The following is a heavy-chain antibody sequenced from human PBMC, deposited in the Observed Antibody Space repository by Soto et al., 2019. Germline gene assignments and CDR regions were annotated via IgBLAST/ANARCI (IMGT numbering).Heavy chain of an antibody. CDR3: ARAPPACSSTSCPFDY. CDR2: IIPILGIA. CDR1: GGTFSSYT. V-gene: IGHV1-69*02. D-gene: IGHD2-2*01. J-gene: IGHJ4*02. Sequence: GASVKVSCKASGGTFSSYTISWVRQAPGQGLEWMGRIIPILGIANYAQKFQGRVTITADKSTSTAYMELSSLRSEDTAVYYCARAPPACSSTSCPFDYWGQGTLVTVSS.